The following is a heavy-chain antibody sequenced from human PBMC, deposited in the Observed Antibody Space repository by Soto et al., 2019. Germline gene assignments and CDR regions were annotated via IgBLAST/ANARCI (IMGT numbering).Heavy chain of an antibody. D-gene: IGHD2-8*02. V-gene: IGHV1-2*02. J-gene: IGHJ4*02. CDR3: ARGDYGTGGYPFPYFDY. CDR2: INPDSGAT. Sequence: HEHLVQSGAEVKRPGASLKVSCKASGYSFTGYYIHWVRQAPGQGLEWMGWINPDSGATNYAQNFQGRVTLTSDTSISTASMDLTSLTSDYTAVYCCARGDYGTGGYPFPYFDYWGQGTLVIVSS. CDR1: GYSFTGYY.